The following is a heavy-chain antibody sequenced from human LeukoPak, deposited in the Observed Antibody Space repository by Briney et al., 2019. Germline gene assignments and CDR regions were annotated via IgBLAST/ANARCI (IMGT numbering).Heavy chain of an antibody. J-gene: IGHJ5*02. CDR1: GFTFSSYG. V-gene: IGHV3-30*02. Sequence: GGSLRPSCAASGFTFSSYGMHWVRQAPGKGLEWVAFIRYDGSNKYYADSVKGRFTISRDNSKNTLYLQMNSLRAEDTAVYYCAKAYPLVSPNWFDPWGQGTLVTVSS. CDR3: AKAYPLVSPNWFDP. D-gene: IGHD2-2*01. CDR2: IRYDGSNK.